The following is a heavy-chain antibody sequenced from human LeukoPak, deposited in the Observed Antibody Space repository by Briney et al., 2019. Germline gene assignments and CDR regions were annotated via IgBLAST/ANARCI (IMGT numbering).Heavy chain of an antibody. CDR2: ISGTGRTT. CDR1: GFTFSTYN. Sequence: GGSLRLSCAASGFTFSTYNVNWVRQAPGKALEWVSYISGTGRTTYYADSVNGRFTISRDNAKNSLYLQMNSLRAEDTSVYYCTRGIPSDYWGQGTLVTVSS. V-gene: IGHV3-48*04. CDR3: TRGIPSDY. J-gene: IGHJ4*02.